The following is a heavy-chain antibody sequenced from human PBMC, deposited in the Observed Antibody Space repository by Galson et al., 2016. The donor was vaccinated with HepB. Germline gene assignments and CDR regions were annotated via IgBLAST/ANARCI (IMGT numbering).Heavy chain of an antibody. J-gene: IGHJ4*02. Sequence: SVKVSCKASGYTFIGYYMHWVRQAPGQGLEWMGWINPNSGDTNYEQKFQGWVTMTRDTSINTAYMELSRLRSDDTAVYYCARGGWELLSGNYYFDYWGQGTLVTVSS. CDR2: INPNSGDT. CDR3: ARGGWELLSGNYYFDY. CDR1: GYTFIGYY. V-gene: IGHV1-2*04. D-gene: IGHD1-26*01.